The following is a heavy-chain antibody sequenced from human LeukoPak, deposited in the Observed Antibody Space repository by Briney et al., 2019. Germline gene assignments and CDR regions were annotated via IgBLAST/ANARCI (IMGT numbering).Heavy chain of an antibody. Sequence: PSETLSLTCTVSGDSISSSSYYWGWIRQPPGKGLEWIGSIYYSGSTYYNPSLKSRVTISVDTSKNQFSLKLSSVTAADTAVYYCARHSGPYSSSWFDYWGQGTLVTASS. CDR1: GDSISSSSYY. CDR2: IYYSGST. V-gene: IGHV4-39*01. CDR3: ARHSGPYSSSWFDY. D-gene: IGHD6-13*01. J-gene: IGHJ5*01.